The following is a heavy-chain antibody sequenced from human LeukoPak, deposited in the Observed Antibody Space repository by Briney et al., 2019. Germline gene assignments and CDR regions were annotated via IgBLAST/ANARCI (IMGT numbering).Heavy chain of an antibody. Sequence: SVTVSCKASGYTFTSYYMHWLRQAPGQGLEGMGIINPSGCSTSYAQKFQGRVTMTRDTSTSTVYMELCSLRSEDTVVYYCASNTGYSGSRDVNWFDYWGQGTLVTVSS. J-gene: IGHJ4*02. CDR2: INPSGCST. CDR3: ASNTGYSGSRDVNWFDY. D-gene: IGHD6-13*01. V-gene: IGHV1-46*01. CDR1: GYTFTSYY.